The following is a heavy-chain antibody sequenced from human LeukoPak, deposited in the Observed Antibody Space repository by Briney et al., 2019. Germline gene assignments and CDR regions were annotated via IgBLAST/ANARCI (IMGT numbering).Heavy chain of an antibody. CDR1: GGSISSYY. V-gene: IGHV4-59*01. CDR3: ASSPTYYYDSSELSFDY. D-gene: IGHD3-22*01. CDR2: IYYSGST. J-gene: IGHJ4*02. Sequence: PSETLSLTCTVSGGSISSYYWSWIRQPPGKGLEWIGYIYYSGSTNYNPSLKSRVTISVDTSKNQFSLKLSPVTAADTAVYYCASSPTYYYDSSELSFDYWGQGTLVTVSS.